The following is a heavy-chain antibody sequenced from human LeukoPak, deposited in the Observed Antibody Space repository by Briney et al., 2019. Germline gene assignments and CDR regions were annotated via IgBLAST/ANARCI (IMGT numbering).Heavy chain of an antibody. CDR2: IRYDGSNK. Sequence: GGSLRLSCAASGFTFSSYAMNWVRQAPGKGLEWVAFIRYDGSNKYYADSVKGRFTISRDNSKNTLYLQMNSLRAEDTAVYYCAKQVYYYYYMDVWGKGTTVTVSS. J-gene: IGHJ6*03. V-gene: IGHV3-30*02. CDR1: GFTFSSYA. CDR3: AKQVYYYYYMDV.